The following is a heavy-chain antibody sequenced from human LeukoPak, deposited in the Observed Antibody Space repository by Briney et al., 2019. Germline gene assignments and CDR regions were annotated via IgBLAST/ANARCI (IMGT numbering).Heavy chain of an antibody. CDR2: ISRSGDSI. V-gene: IGHV3-21*01. D-gene: IGHD3-10*01. J-gene: IGHJ4*02. CDR1: GFTFSSYT. Sequence: FSAASGFTFSSYTMNWVRQAPGKGLEWLSSISRSGDSIFYADSVKGRFTISRDNDKTTLYLQMNSLRAEDTAVYYCASELYFWGQGTLVTVSS. CDR3: ASELYF.